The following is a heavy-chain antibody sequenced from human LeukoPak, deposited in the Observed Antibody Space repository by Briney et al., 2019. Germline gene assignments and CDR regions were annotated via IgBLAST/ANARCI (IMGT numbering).Heavy chain of an antibody. CDR1: GRSISRYY. CDR2: IYTSGST. CDR3: ARGTGVPAVYNWFDP. J-gene: IGHJ5*02. V-gene: IGHV4-4*07. D-gene: IGHD2-2*01. Sequence: SDTLSLPCTVSGRSISRYYGSWIRHPAGKGLEWIRRIYTSGSTNYNPSLKSRVTMSVDTSKNQFSLKLSSVTAADTAVYYCARGTGVPAVYNWFDPWGQGTLVTVSS.